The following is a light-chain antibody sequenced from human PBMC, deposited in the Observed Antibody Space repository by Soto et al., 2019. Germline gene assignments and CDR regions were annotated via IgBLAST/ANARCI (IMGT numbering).Light chain of an antibody. V-gene: IGKV1-5*03. CDR2: KAS. J-gene: IGKJ1*01. Sequence: DIQMTQSPPTLSASVGDRVTIACRASESISRWLAWYQQKPGKAPKLLIYKASNLESGVPSRFSGSGSGTEFTLTIINLQPDDIATYYCQQYNSYSTWNFGQGTQVEIK. CDR1: ESISRW. CDR3: QQYNSYSTWN.